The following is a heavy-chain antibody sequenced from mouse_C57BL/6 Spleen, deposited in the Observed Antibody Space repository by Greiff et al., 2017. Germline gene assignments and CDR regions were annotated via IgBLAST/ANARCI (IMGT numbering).Heavy chain of an antibody. CDR2: ISDGGSYT. J-gene: IGHJ2*01. V-gene: IGHV5-4*01. D-gene: IGHD2-4*01. Sequence: EVQGVESGGGLVKPGGSLKLSCAASGFTFSSYAMSWVRQTPEKRLEWVATISDGGSYTYYPDNVKGRFTISRDNAKNNLYLQVSHLRSEDTAMYYCARGGGYDYDGGAYYFDYWGQGTTLTVSS. CDR1: GFTFSSYA. CDR3: ARGGGYDYDGGAYYFDY.